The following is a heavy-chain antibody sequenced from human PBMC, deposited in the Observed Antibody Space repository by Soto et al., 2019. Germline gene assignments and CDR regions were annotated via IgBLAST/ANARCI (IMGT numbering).Heavy chain of an antibody. D-gene: IGHD2-15*01. CDR2: ISATGTT. V-gene: IGHV4-4*07. CDR1: GDSVSSYY. CDR3: AGEQSGAANF. Sequence: QLQLQESGPGLVEPSETLSLTCSVSGDSVSSYYWSWIRQSAKKGLELIGRISATGTTSYSPSLKSQITVSRDTAKNQFSLNLKVVTAADTAVYFCAGEQSGAANFWGQGTLVTVS. J-gene: IGHJ3*01.